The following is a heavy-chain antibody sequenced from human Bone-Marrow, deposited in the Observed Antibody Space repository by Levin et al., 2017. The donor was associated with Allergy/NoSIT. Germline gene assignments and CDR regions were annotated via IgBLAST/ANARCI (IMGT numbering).Heavy chain of an antibody. V-gene: IGHV3-7*01. D-gene: IGHD3-22*01. J-gene: IGHJ3*01. CDR2: IKYDGTEK. CDR3: ARMYDSTGYYSGVCGWVP. Sequence: GGSLRLSCAASVFTFDAYWMTWVRQAPGKGLEWVAKIKYDGTEKKYVDSVKGRFTIARDNAKNLLFLQMNSLRGEDTAVYDCARMYDSTGYYSGVCGWVPWVQGTMVAVSS. CDR1: VFTFDAYW.